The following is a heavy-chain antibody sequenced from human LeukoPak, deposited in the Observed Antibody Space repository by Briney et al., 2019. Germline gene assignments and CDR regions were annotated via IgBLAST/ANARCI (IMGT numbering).Heavy chain of an antibody. CDR3: VQRGDAYNV. CDR1: GFTFSSYS. Sequence: PGGSLRLSCSASGFTFSSYSMHWVRQAPGKGLEYVSAISYTGGTTYYADSVKGRFTISRDDSKNTLYLQMSSLRAEDTAVYYCVQRGDAYNVWGQGTTVTVAS. V-gene: IGHV3-64D*06. D-gene: IGHD5-24*01. CDR2: ISYTGGTT. J-gene: IGHJ6*02.